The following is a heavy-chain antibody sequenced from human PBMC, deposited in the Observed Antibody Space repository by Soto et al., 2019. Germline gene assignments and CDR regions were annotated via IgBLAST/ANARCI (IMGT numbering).Heavy chain of an antibody. J-gene: IGHJ5*02. V-gene: IGHV1-46*01. CDR1: ACSFSGYY. D-gene: IGHD2-15*01. Sequence: SGKVSCETSACSFSGYYTEGAGQAPGQGLEWMGIINPSGGSTSYAQKFQGRVTMTRDTSTSTVYMELSCLRSEDTAVYYCARAELPNWFAPWGQGTLVTVSS. CDR2: INPSGGST. CDR3: ARAELPNWFAP.